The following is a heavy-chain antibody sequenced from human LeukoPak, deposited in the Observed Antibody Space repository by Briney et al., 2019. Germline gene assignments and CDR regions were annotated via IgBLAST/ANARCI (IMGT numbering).Heavy chain of an antibody. CDR2: IYPGDSDT. CDR1: GYSFTSYW. Sequence: GESLKISCKGSGYSFTSYWIGWVRQMPGKGLEWMGIIYPGDSDTRYSPSFQGQVAISADKSISTAYLQWSSLKASDTAMYYCARRGIAAAGTLSYYYYYMDVWGKGTTVTVSS. CDR3: ARRGIAAAGTLSYYYYYMDV. V-gene: IGHV5-51*01. J-gene: IGHJ6*03. D-gene: IGHD6-13*01.